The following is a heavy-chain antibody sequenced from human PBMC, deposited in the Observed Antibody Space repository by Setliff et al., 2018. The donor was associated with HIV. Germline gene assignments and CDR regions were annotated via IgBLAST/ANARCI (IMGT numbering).Heavy chain of an antibody. CDR3: ARAYYYDSSGYYHICPDAFDI. J-gene: IGHJ3*02. CDR1: GYSFTSYW. Sequence: PGESLKISCKGSGYSFTSYWIGWVRQMPGKGLEWMGIIYPGDSDTRYSPSFQGQVTISADKSISTAYLQWSSLKASDTAMYYCARAYYYDSSGYYHICPDAFDIWGQGTMVTVSS. D-gene: IGHD3-22*01. CDR2: IYPGDSDT. V-gene: IGHV5-51*01.